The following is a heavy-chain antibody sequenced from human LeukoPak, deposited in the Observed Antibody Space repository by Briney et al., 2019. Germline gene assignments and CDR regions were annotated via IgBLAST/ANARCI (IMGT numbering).Heavy chain of an antibody. J-gene: IGHJ4*02. CDR2: IYYSGST. V-gene: IGHV4-30-4*01. D-gene: IGHD3-22*01. CDR3: ARWRNYYDSSGYYLTGTLDY. CDR1: GDSISSGDYY. Sequence: SQTLSLTCTVSGDSISSGDYYWSWIRQPPGKGLEWIGYIYYSGSTYYNPSLKSRVTISVDTSKNQFSLKLSSVTAADTAVYYCARWRNYYDSSGYYLTGTLDYWGQGTLVTVSS.